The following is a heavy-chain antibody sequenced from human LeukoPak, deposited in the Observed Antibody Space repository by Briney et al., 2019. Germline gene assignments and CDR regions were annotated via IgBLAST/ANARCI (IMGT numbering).Heavy chain of an antibody. J-gene: IGHJ4*02. V-gene: IGHV3-23*01. CDR1: GFTFSNYA. Sequence: GRSLRLSCAASGFTFSNYAMNWVRRAPGKGLEWVSSITSGGTSTYYADSVKGRFTISGDNSKKTLYLQMNSLRAEDTAVYYCAKGGTRGQFGDLFYFDYWGQGILVTVSS. CDR2: ITSGGTST. D-gene: IGHD3-10*01. CDR3: AKGGTRGQFGDLFYFDY.